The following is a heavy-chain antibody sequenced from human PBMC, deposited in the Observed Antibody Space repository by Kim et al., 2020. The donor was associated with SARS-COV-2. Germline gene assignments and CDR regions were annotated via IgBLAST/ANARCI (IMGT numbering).Heavy chain of an antibody. J-gene: IGHJ6*02. D-gene: IGHD6-19*01. CDR1: GFTFDDYA. V-gene: IGHV3-9*01. Sequence: SLRLSCAASGFTFDDYAMHWVRQAPGKGLEWVSGISWNSGSIGYADSVKGRFTISRDNAKNSLYLQMNSLRAEDTALYYCAKDLGTYSSGWYVADYYYYYGMDVWGQGTTVTVSS. CDR3: AKDLGTYSSGWYVADYYYYYGMDV. CDR2: ISWNSGSI.